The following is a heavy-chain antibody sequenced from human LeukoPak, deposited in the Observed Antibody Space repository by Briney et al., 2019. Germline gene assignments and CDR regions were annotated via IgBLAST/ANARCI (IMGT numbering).Heavy chain of an antibody. CDR3: ARVITGTANWFDP. V-gene: IGHV1-2*02. Sequence: GASVKVSCKASGYTFTGYYMHWVRQAPRQGLEWMGWINPNSGGTNYAQKFQGRVTMTRDTSISTAYMELSRLRSDDTAVYYCARVITGTANWFDPWGQGTLVTVSS. CDR1: GYTFTGYY. D-gene: IGHD1-20*01. CDR2: INPNSGGT. J-gene: IGHJ5*02.